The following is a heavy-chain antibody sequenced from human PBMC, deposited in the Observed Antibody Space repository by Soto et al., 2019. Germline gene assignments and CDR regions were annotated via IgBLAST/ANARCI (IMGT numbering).Heavy chain of an antibody. J-gene: IGHJ5*02. D-gene: IGHD1-20*01. CDR1: GFSLSTSGVG. CDR3: AHRQGVTGTTRPFWFDP. Sequence: QITLKESGPPLVKPTQTLTLTCTFSGFSLSTSGVGVGWIRQPPGKALEWLALIYWDDDKRYSPSLKSRLTITKDTSKNQVVLTMTNMDPVDTATYYCAHRQGVTGTTRPFWFDPWGQGTLVTVSS. V-gene: IGHV2-5*02. CDR2: IYWDDDK.